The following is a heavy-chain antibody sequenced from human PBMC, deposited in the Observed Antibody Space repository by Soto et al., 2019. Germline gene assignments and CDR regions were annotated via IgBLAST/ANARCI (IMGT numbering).Heavy chain of an antibody. CDR3: ARERRNWNYALDV. CDR1: GFTVSSND. J-gene: IGHJ6*02. D-gene: IGHD1-7*01. Sequence: EVQLVESGGGLVQPGGSLRLSCAASGFTVSSNDMSWVRQAPGKGLEWVSVIYSGGSTYYADSVKGRFTISRDNSKNTLYLQMNSLRAEDTAVYYCARERRNWNYALDVWGQGTTVTVSS. CDR2: IYSGGST. V-gene: IGHV3-66*01.